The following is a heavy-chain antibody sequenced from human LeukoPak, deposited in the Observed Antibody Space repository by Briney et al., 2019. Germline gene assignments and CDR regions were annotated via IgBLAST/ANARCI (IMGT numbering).Heavy chain of an antibody. Sequence: SQTLSLTCTVSGRSISSGSYYWSWIRQPAGKGLEWIGRIYTSGSTNYNPSLKSRVTISVDTSKNQFSLKLSSVTAADTAVYYCARVSPYRVFGVLTYYYYYMDVWGKGTPVTVSS. CDR1: GRSISSGSYY. D-gene: IGHD3-3*01. V-gene: IGHV4-61*02. CDR3: ARVSPYRVFGVLTYYYYYMDV. J-gene: IGHJ6*03. CDR2: IYTSGST.